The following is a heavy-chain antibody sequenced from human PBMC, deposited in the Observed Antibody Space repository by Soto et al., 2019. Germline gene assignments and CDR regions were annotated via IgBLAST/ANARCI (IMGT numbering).Heavy chain of an antibody. D-gene: IGHD4-17*01. CDR3: ARPLYGVDYCYYGMDF. J-gene: IGHJ6*02. Sequence: VQLVQSGAEVKKPGSAVQFSCKASGGTFSSYAISWVRQATGHGLAWMGGIIPIFGTANYAQKFQGRVTITADESTSTAYMELSSLRSEDTAVYYCARPLYGVDYCYYGMDFWGQGTTVTVSS. CDR1: GGTFSSYA. V-gene: IGHV1-69*01. CDR2: IIPIFGTA.